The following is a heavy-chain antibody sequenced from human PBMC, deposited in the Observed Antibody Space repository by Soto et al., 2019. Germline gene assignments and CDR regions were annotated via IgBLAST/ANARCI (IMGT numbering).Heavy chain of an antibody. D-gene: IGHD3-22*01. CDR3: ASATFFRQGYYDATDYYFFDY. V-gene: IGHV4-30-2*01. Sequence: KTSETLSLTGAVCGGSISSGTFSWPWIRQPPGKGLVFTGSIYAAAGNYYHPSPKSRVTLSLARSKNPFSLNLSSVVAAATAMYYCASATFFRQGYYDATDYYFFDYWGPGTLVTVSS. CDR1: GGSISSGTFS. CDR2: IYAAAGN. J-gene: IGHJ4*02.